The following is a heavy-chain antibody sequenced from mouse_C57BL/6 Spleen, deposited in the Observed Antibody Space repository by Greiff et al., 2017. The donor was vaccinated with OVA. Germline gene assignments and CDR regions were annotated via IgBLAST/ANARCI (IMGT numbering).Heavy chain of an antibody. J-gene: IGHJ4*01. D-gene: IGHD1-1*01. Sequence: QVQLKESGPELVKPGASVKISCKASGYAFSSSWMNWVKQRPGKGLEWIGRIYPGDGDTNYNGKFKGKATLTADKSSSTAYMQLSSLTSEDSAVYFCARYYYGSSYALYAMDYWGQGTSVTVSS. V-gene: IGHV1-82*01. CDR1: GYAFSSSW. CDR2: IYPGDGDT. CDR3: ARYYYGSSYALYAMDY.